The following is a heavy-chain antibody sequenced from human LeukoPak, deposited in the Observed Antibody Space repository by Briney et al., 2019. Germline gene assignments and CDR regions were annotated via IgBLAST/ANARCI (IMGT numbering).Heavy chain of an antibody. CDR3: ATPNKLGYYYYYGMDV. D-gene: IGHD1/OR15-1a*01. V-gene: IGHV1-8*01. Sequence: GASVKVSCKASGYTFTSYDINWVRQATGQGLEWMGWMNPNSGNTGYAQKFQGRVTMTRNTSISTAYMELSSLRSEDTAVYYCATPNKLGYYYYYGMDVWGQGTTVTVSS. CDR1: GYTFTSYD. J-gene: IGHJ6*02. CDR2: MNPNSGNT.